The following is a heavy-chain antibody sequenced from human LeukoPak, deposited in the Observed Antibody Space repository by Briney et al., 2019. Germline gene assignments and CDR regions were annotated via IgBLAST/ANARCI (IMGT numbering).Heavy chain of an antibody. CDR2: IYTSGST. D-gene: IGHD7-27*01. Sequence: SETLSLTCTVSGGSISSGSYYWSWIRQPAGKGLEWIGRIYTSGSTNYNPSLKSRVTISVDTSKNQFSLKLSSVTAADTAVYYCARDPLSWGSEADDYWGQGTRVTVSS. V-gene: IGHV4-61*02. J-gene: IGHJ4*02. CDR1: GGSISSGSYY. CDR3: ARDPLSWGSEADDY.